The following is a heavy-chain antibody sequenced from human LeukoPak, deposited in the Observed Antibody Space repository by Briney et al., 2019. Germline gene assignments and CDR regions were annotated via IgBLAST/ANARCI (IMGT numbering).Heavy chain of an antibody. CDR3: ARAFPPLIAAAGAFDY. D-gene: IGHD6-13*01. V-gene: IGHV1-2*02. CDR1: GYTFTGYY. CDR2: INPNSGGT. J-gene: IGHJ4*02. Sequence: GASVKVSCKTSGYTFTGYYMHWVRQAPGQGLEWMGWINPNSGGTNYAQKFQGRVTMTRDTSISTAYMELSRLRSDDTAVYYCARAFPPLIAAAGAFDYWGQGTLVTVSS.